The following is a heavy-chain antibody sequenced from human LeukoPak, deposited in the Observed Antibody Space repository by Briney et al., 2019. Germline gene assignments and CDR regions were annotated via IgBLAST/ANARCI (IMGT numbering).Heavy chain of an antibody. Sequence: SETLSLTCTVSGGSISSGSYYWSWIRQPAGKGLECIERIYTSGSTNYNPSLKSRVTISVDTSKNQFSLKLSSVTAADTAVYYCARDPRVSYWYFDLWGRGTLVTVSS. V-gene: IGHV4-61*02. CDR2: IYTSGST. CDR3: ARDPRVSYWYFDL. CDR1: GGSISSGSYY. J-gene: IGHJ2*01.